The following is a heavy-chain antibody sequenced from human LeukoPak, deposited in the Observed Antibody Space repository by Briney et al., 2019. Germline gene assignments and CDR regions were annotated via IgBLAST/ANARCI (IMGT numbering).Heavy chain of an antibody. J-gene: IGHJ3*02. CDR2: ISYDGNVK. V-gene: IGHV3-30-3*01. D-gene: IGHD4-23*01. CDR3: ARDFDDFGGNSNALDI. Sequence: GGSLRLSCAASGVTLTTYAMHWVRRAPGKGLECVAVISYDGNVKHYADSVRGRFTISRDNSKNTMYLQMNSLRAEDTAVYYCARDFDDFGGNSNALDIWGQGTVVTVSS. CDR1: GVTLTTYA.